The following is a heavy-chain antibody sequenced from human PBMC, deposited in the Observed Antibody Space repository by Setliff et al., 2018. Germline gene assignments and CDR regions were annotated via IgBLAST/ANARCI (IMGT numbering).Heavy chain of an antibody. J-gene: IGHJ4*02. CDR2: IRFDGRKQ. V-gene: IGHV3-30*02. Sequence: QLGGSLRLSCAASGFNFSSFGMHWVRQTPGKGLEWIGHIRFDGRKQNYADSVTGRFTISRDNSKSTVYLLLNGLTVDDTAMYYCAKFSRYTDSQGEFDFWGQGALVTVSS. CDR1: GFNFSSFG. D-gene: IGHD1-20*01. CDR3: AKFSRYTDSQGEFDF.